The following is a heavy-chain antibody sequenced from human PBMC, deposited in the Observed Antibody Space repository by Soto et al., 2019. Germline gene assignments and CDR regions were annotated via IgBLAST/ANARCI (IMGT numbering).Heavy chain of an antibody. D-gene: IGHD6-25*01. CDR1: GYTFTDYH. CDR3: AREGGSETLQPSYNWFDT. J-gene: IGHJ5*02. CDR2: INANNGGA. V-gene: IGHV1-2*02. Sequence: VKVSCKASGYTFTDYHIHWVRQAPGQGLEFMGWINANNGGAGSAQQFQGRVTVTRDTSITTVYMELSNLRSDDTAVYYCAREGGSETLQPSYNWFDTWGQGTLVTVSS.